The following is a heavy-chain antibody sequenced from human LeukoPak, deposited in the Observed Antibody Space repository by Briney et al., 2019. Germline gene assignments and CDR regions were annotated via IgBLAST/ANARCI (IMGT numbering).Heavy chain of an antibody. Sequence: ASVKVSCKVSGYTLTELSMHWVRQAPGKGLEWMGGFDPEDGETIYAQKFQGRVTMTEDTSTDTAYMELSSLRSEDTAVYYCARDDQNDDSSGYYVGQFDPWGQGTLVTVSS. CDR3: ARDDQNDDSSGYYVGQFDP. D-gene: IGHD3-22*01. CDR1: GYTLTELS. CDR2: FDPEDGET. V-gene: IGHV1-24*01. J-gene: IGHJ5*02.